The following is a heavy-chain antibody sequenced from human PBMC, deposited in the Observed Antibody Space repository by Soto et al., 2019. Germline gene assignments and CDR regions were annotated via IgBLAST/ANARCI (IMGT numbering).Heavy chain of an antibody. J-gene: IGHJ4*02. Sequence: GGSLRLSCAASGFTFSSYAMHWVRQAPGKGLEWVAVISYDGSNKYYADSVKGRFTTSRDNSKNTLYLQMNSLRAEDTAVYYCAREDYDFWGQGTLVTVSS. CDR2: ISYDGSNK. CDR1: GFTFSSYA. D-gene: IGHD3-3*01. V-gene: IGHV3-30-3*01. CDR3: AREDYDF.